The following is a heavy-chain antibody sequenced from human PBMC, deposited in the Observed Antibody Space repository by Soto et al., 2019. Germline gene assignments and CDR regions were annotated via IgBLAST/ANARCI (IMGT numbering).Heavy chain of an antibody. CDR3: AKGGWVRDPTIYYYYYGMEF. CDR1: GGTFSSYA. Sequence: SVKVSCKASGGTFSSYAISWVRQAPGQGLEWMGGIIPIFGTANYAQKFQGRVTITADKSTSTAYMELSSLRSEDTAVYYCAKGGWVRDPTIYYYYYGMEFWGQGTTVTVSS. D-gene: IGHD3-10*01. CDR2: IIPIFGTA. V-gene: IGHV1-69*06. J-gene: IGHJ6*01.